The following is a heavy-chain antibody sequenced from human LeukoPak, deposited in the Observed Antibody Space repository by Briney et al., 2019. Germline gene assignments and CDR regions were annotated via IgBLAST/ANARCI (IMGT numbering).Heavy chain of an antibody. D-gene: IGHD3-10*01. Sequence: PGGSLRLSCAASGFTFSSYAMSWVRQAPGKGLEWVSAISGSGGSTYYADSVKGRFTISRDNSKNTLYLQMNSLRAEDTAVYYCAKPGAVRGVITTYYFDYWGQGTLVTVSS. V-gene: IGHV3-23*01. CDR3: AKPGAVRGVITTYYFDY. CDR1: GFTFSSYA. CDR2: ISGSGGST. J-gene: IGHJ4*02.